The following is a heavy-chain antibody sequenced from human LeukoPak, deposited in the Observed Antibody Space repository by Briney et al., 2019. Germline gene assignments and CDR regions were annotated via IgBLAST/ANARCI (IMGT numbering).Heavy chain of an antibody. CDR2: IYHSGST. V-gene: IGHV4-30-2*01. D-gene: IGHD3-16*01. J-gene: IGHJ6*02. Sequence: SQTLSLTCTVSGGSISSGGYYWSWIRQPPGKGLEWIGYIYHSGSTYYNPSLKSRVTISVDRSKNQFSLKLSSVTAADTAVYYCARDMIGYYYGMDVWGQGTTVTVSS. CDR3: ARDMIGYYYGMDV. CDR1: GGSISSGGYY.